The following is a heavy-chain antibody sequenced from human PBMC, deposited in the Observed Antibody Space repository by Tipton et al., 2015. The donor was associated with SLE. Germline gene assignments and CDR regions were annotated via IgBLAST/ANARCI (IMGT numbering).Heavy chain of an antibody. Sequence: TLSLTCTVSGGSISSYYWSWIRQPPGKGLEWIGYIYYSGSTYYNPSLKSRVTISVDTSKNQFSLKLSSVTAADTAVYYCARGNGGNAFDIWGQGTMVTVSS. CDR2: IYYSGST. V-gene: IGHV4-59*12. J-gene: IGHJ3*02. CDR3: ARGNGGNAFDI. D-gene: IGHD2-15*01. CDR1: GGSISSYY.